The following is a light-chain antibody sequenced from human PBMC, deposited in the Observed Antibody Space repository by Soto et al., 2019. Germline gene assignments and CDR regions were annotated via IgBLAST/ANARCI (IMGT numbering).Light chain of an antibody. Sequence: EILLTQYPATLSLSPGERATLSCWASQSVSSYLAWYQQKPGQAPRLLIYDASNRATGIPARFSGSGSGTDFTLTISSLETEDFAVYYCQQRSNWHTITFGHGTRLEIK. CDR1: QSVSSY. V-gene: IGKV3-11*01. CDR3: QQRSNWHTIT. CDR2: DAS. J-gene: IGKJ5*01.